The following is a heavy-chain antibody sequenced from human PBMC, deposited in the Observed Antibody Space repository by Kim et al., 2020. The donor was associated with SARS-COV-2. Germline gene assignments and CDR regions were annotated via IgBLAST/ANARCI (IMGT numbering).Heavy chain of an antibody. Sequence: GGSLRLSCAASGFTFSSYGMHWVRQAPGKGLEWVAVIWYDGSNKYYADSVKGRFTISRDNSKNTLYLQMNSLRAEDTAVYYCARDCLRFRYYYGMDVWGQGTTVTVSS. CDR1: GFTFSSYG. CDR2: IWYDGSNK. V-gene: IGHV3-33*01. CDR3: ARDCLRFRYYYGMDV. D-gene: IGHD5-12*01. J-gene: IGHJ6*02.